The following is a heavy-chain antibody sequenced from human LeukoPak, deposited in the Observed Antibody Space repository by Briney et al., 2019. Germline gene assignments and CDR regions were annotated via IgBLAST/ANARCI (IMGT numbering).Heavy chain of an antibody. CDR2: INPNSGGT. V-gene: IGHV1-2*02. J-gene: IGHJ4*02. Sequence: ASVKVSCKASGYSFTAYYMHWVRQAPGQGLEWMGWINPNSGGTISPQKFQDRVAMTRDTSISTIYMELSGLRSNDTAVYYCASIDFWSGYAHFDYWSQGTLVTVYS. CDR1: GYSFTAYY. CDR3: ASIDFWSGYAHFDY. D-gene: IGHD3-3*01.